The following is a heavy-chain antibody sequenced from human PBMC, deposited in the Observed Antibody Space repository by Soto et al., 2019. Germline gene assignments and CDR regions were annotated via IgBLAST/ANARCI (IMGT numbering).Heavy chain of an antibody. Sequence: SETLSLTCTVSGGSISSYYWSWIRQPPGKGLEWIGYIYYSGSTNYNPSLKSRVTISVDTSKNQFSLKLSSVTAADTAVYYCAREWDLIYDSSGYYRGAAFDIWGQGTMVTVSS. CDR1: GGSISSYY. CDR2: IYYSGST. D-gene: IGHD3-22*01. J-gene: IGHJ3*02. V-gene: IGHV4-59*01. CDR3: AREWDLIYDSSGYYRGAAFDI.